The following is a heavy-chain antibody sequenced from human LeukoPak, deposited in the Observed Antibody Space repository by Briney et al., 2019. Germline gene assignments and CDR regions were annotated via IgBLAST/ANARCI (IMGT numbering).Heavy chain of an antibody. CDR1: GASISNNY. CDR2: ISYSGST. CDR3: ARDQPQGGFDY. J-gene: IGHJ4*02. V-gene: IGHV4-59*01. Sequence: SETLSLTCTVSGASISNNYWSWIRQPPGKGLEWMGYISYSGSTNYNPSLKSRVTISVDTSKNQLSLKLTSVTAADTAVYYCARDQPQGGFDYWGQGTLVTVS. D-gene: IGHD1-14*01.